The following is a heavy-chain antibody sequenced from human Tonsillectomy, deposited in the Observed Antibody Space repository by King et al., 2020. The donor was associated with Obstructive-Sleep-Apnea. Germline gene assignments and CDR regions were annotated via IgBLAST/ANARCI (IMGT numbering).Heavy chain of an antibody. CDR1: GFTFSFYY. CDR3: VLVTPYYFDF. Sequence: VQLVESGGGLVQSGGSLRLSCAGSGFTFSFYYMTWVRQAPGRGLEWVANIKEDGSDKNYVDSLKGRFSISRDNAKNSLFLQMNSVRAEDTAVYYCVLVTPYYFDFWGQGTLVTVSS. V-gene: IGHV3-7*01. J-gene: IGHJ4*02. D-gene: IGHD2-21*02. CDR2: IKEDGSDK.